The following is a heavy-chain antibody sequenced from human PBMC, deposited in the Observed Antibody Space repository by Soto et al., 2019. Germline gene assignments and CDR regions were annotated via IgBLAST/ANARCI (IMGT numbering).Heavy chain of an antibody. Sequence: PSETLSLTCTVSGGSISSSSYYWGWIRQPPGKGLEWIGSIYYSGSTYYNPSLKSRATISVDTSKNQFSLKLSSVTAADTAVYYCASMPLLYSSGCSPFDYWGQGTLVTVSS. D-gene: IGHD6-19*01. CDR3: ASMPLLYSSGCSPFDY. J-gene: IGHJ4*02. CDR1: GGSISSSSYY. CDR2: IYYSGST. V-gene: IGHV4-39*01.